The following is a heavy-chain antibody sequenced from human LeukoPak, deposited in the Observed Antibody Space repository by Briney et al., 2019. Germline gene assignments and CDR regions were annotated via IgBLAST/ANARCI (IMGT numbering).Heavy chain of an antibody. CDR3: AVPYCSSTSCYLYYGMDV. V-gene: IGHV1-69*04. CDR1: GGTFSSYA. J-gene: IGHJ6*02. D-gene: IGHD2-2*01. Sequence: SVKVSCKASGGTFSSYAISWVRQAPGQGLEWMGRIIPILGIANYAQKFQGRVTITADKSTSTAYMELSSLRSEDTAVYYCAVPYCSSTSCYLYYGMDVWAKGPRSPSP. CDR2: IIPILGIA.